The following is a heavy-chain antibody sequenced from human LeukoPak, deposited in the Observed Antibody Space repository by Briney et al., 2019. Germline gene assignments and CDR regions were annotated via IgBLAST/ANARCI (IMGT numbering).Heavy chain of an antibody. V-gene: IGHV3-23*01. Sequence: GGSLRLSCAASGFTFSSYAMSWVRQAPGKGLEWVSAISGSGGSTYYADSVKGRFTISRDNSKNTLYLQMNSLRAEDTDGYYCAKDPSGSSIRSSLNVYWGQGTLVTVSS. J-gene: IGHJ4*02. CDR3: AKDPSGSSIRSSLNVY. CDR2: ISGSGGST. CDR1: GFTFSSYA. D-gene: IGHD6-13*01.